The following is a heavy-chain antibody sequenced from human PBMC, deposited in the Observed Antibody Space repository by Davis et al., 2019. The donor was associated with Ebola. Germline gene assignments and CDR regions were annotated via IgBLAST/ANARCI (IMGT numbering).Heavy chain of an antibody. Sequence: GESLKISCVASGFTFDDYAMHWVRQAPGKGLEWVSLISGRGDITYYADSVKGRFTISRDNSKNKLYLQMNSLRAEDTAVYYCATCSTGYCIPSSYYYYGMDVWGQGTTVTVSS. J-gene: IGHJ6*02. CDR3: ATCSTGYCIPSSYYYYGMDV. D-gene: IGHD2-15*01. CDR2: ISGRGDIT. CDR1: GFTFDDYA. V-gene: IGHV3-43*02.